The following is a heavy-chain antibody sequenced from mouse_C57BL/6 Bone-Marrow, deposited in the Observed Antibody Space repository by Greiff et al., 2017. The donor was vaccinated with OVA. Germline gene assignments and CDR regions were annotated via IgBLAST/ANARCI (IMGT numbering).Heavy chain of an antibody. CDR3: TVVAHFDY. D-gene: IGHD1-1*01. Sequence: VQLQQSGAELVRPGASVKLSCTASGFNIKDDYMHWVKQRPEQGLEWIGWIDPENGDTEYASKFQGKATITADPSSNTAYLQLSSLTSEDTAVYYCTVVAHFDYWGQGTTLTVSS. V-gene: IGHV14-4*01. CDR2: IDPENGDT. CDR1: GFNIKDDY. J-gene: IGHJ2*01.